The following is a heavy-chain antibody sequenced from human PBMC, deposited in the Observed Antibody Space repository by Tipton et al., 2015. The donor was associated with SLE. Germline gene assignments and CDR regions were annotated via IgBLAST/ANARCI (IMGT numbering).Heavy chain of an antibody. D-gene: IGHD3-16*01. CDR1: GFTFDDYA. CDR2: ISSSSSYI. J-gene: IGHJ6*02. Sequence: GSLRLSCAASGFTFDDYAMHWVRQAPGKGLEWVSSISSSSSYIYYADSVKGRFTISRDNAKNSLYLQMNSLRAEDTAVYYCARDLGAYYPFGLDVWGQGTTVTVSS. CDR3: ARDLGAYYPFGLDV. V-gene: IGHV3-21*01.